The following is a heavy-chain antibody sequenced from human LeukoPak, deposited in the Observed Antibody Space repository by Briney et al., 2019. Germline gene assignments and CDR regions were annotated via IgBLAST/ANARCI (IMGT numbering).Heavy chain of an antibody. D-gene: IGHD2-2*01. J-gene: IGHJ4*02. CDR1: GGPISISDYY. CDR2: IYYSGTT. CDR3: ARQESTPVPAFDS. Sequence: PSETLSLTCTVSGGPISISDYYWGWIRQPPGKGLEWIGSIYYSGTTHYSPSLRSRITLSVDTSRNQFSLKLTSVTAADTAVYYCARQESTPVPAFDSWGQGTLVTVSS. V-gene: IGHV4-39*01.